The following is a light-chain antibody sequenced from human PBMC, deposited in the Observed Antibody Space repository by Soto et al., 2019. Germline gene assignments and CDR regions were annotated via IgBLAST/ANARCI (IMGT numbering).Light chain of an antibody. CDR1: QSVTSSY. Sequence: EIVLTQSPGTLSLSPGERATLSCRASQSVTSSYLAWYQQKPGRAPRLVIFGASSRATGNPDRFSGSGSGTDFTLTISRLEPEDFAVYYCQQYGSSPGTFGQGTKVEIK. V-gene: IGKV3-20*01. CDR2: GAS. J-gene: IGKJ1*01. CDR3: QQYGSSPGT.